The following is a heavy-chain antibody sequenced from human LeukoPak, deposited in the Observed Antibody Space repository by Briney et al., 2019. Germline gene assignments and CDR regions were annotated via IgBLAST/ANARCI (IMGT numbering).Heavy chain of an antibody. CDR3: ARDFSTYGDYVWGY. J-gene: IGHJ4*02. D-gene: IGHD3-16*01. CDR2: INWNGGST. V-gene: IGHV3-20*04. Sequence: PGRSLRLSCAASGFTFDDYGMSWVRQAPGKWLEWVSGINWNGGSTGYADSVKGRFTISRDNAKNSLYLQMNSLRAEDTALYYCARDFSTYGDYVWGYWGQGTLVTVSS. CDR1: GFTFDDYG.